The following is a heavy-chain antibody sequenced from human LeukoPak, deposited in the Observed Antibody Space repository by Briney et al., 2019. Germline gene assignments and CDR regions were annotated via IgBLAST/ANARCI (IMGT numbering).Heavy chain of an antibody. CDR2: IYYSGST. J-gene: IGHJ4*02. Sequence: SETLSLTCTVSGGSISSYYWSWIRHPPGKGLEWIGYIYYSGSTNYNPSLESRVTIPVDTSKNQFSLKLSSVTAADTAVYYCARGRGIVGATTDYYFDYWGQGTLVTVSS. D-gene: IGHD1-26*01. V-gene: IGHV4-59*01. CDR1: GGSISSYY. CDR3: ARGRGIVGATTDYYFDY.